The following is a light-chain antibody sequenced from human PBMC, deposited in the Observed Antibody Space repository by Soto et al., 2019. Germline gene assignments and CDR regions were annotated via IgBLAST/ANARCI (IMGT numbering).Light chain of an antibody. CDR3: QQYNNWPPT. CDR1: QSISSN. V-gene: IGKV3-15*01. Sequence: MTQSPATLSVSPGERATLSCRASQSISSNLAWYQQKPGQAPRLLIYGASTRATGIPARFSGSGSGTEFTLTISSLQSEDFAVYYCQQYNNWPPTFGQGTRLEI. J-gene: IGKJ5*01. CDR2: GAS.